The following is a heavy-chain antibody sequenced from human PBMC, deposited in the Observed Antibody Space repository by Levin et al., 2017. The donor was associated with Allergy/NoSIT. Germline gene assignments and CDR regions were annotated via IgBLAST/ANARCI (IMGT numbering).Heavy chain of an antibody. V-gene: IGHV3-74*01. D-gene: IGHD3-3*01. J-gene: IGHJ4*02. CDR2: INTDDSRTST. CDR1: GFTFSRYW. CDR3: ARGRGPYEGDFDY. Sequence: GGSLRLSCAASGFTFSRYWMHWVRQAPGKGLVWVSRINTDDSRTSTSYADFVKGRFTISRDNAKKMVYMQMNSLRAEDTAVYYCARGRGPYEGDFDYWGQGNLVTVSS.